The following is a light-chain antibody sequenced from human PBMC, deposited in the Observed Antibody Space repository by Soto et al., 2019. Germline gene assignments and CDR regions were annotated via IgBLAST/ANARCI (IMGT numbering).Light chain of an antibody. J-gene: IGLJ1*01. Sequence: QSVLTHPASVSGFPGQSITISCTGTSSDVGSYNLVSWYQQHPGKAPKLMIYEVSKRPSGVSNRFSGSKSGNTASLTISGLQAEDEADYYCCSYAGSSTYVFGTGTKVTV. V-gene: IGLV2-23*02. CDR3: CSYAGSSTYV. CDR2: EVS. CDR1: SSDVGSYNL.